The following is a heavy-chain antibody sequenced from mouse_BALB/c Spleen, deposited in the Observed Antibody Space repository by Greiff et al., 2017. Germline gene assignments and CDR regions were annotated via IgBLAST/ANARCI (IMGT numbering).Heavy chain of an antibody. V-gene: IGHV3-8*02. J-gene: IGHJ4*01. D-gene: IGHD2-3*01. CDR1: GDSITSGY. Sequence: EVQLQQSGPSLVKPSQTLSLTCSVTGDSITSGYWNWIRKFPGNKLEYMGYISYSGSTYYNPSLKSRISITRDTSKNQYYLQLNSVTTEDTATYYCARYGGGYYDYYAMDYWGQGTSVTVSS. CDR2: ISYSGST. CDR3: ARYGGGYYDYYAMDY.